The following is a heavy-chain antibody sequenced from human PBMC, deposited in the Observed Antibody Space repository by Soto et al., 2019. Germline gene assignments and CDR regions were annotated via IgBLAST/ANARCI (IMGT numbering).Heavy chain of an antibody. Sequence: GGSLRLSCAATGFTFSSYWMSWVRQAPGKGLEWVANIKQDGSEKYYVDSVKGRFTISRDNAKNSLYLQMNSLRAEDTVVYYCARDPAGARMYSSSWYFDYWGQGTLVTVSS. V-gene: IGHV3-7*01. CDR3: ARDPAGARMYSSSWYFDY. D-gene: IGHD6-13*01. CDR1: GFTFSSYW. CDR2: IKQDGSEK. J-gene: IGHJ4*02.